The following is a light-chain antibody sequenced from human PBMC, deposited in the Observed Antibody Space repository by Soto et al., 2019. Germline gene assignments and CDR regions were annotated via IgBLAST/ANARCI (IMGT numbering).Light chain of an antibody. CDR3: SSYAGSNNFNV. J-gene: IGLJ1*01. V-gene: IGLV2-8*01. CDR2: EVS. Sequence: ALTQPPSASGSPGQSVTISCTGTSSDVGGYNYVSWYQQHPGKAPKLMIYEVSKRPSGVPDRFSGSKSGNTASLTVSGLQAEDEADYYCSSYAGSNNFNVFGTGTKLTVL. CDR1: SSDVGGYNY.